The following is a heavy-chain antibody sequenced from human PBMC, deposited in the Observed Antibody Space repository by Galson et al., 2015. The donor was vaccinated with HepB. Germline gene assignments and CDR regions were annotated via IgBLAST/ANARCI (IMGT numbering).Heavy chain of an antibody. Sequence: SLRLSCAASGFTFSHYGMHWVRQALGTGLEWVTVVSYDGNLDHYAESVKGRFTIPRDNSRNTLYLQMNSRRAKDTAVYFWAKGYDSTGYYSFDFWGQGTLVTVSA. J-gene: IGHJ4*02. CDR3: AKGYDSTGYYSFDF. CDR2: VSYDGNLD. CDR1: GFTFSHYG. V-gene: IGHV3-30*18. D-gene: IGHD3-9*01.